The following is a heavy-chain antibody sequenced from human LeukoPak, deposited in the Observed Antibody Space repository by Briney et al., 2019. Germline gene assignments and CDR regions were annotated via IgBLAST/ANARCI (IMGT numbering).Heavy chain of an antibody. V-gene: IGHV1-46*01. D-gene: IGHD3-16*01. CDR1: GYTFTSYY. J-gene: IGHJ4*02. Sequence: EASVKVSCKASGYTFTSYYMHWVRQAPGQGLEWMGIINPSGGDTTYAQKFQGRLSMTRDMSTSTVYMELSSLRSEDTAVYYCARTFYEQMPHFDYWGQGTLVTVSS. CDR2: INPSGGDT. CDR3: ARTFYEQMPHFDY.